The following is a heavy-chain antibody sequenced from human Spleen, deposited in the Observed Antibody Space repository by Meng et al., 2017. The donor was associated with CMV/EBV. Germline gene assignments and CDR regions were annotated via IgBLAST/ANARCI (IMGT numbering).Heavy chain of an antibody. Sequence: GESLKISCAASEFTFSSYWMHWVRQAPGKGLVWVSCINLDGSSTTYADSVKGRFTISRDNSKNTLDLQVNSLRAEDTAVYYCAKSPSMPTITFFDYWGQGTLVTVSS. J-gene: IGHJ4*02. V-gene: IGHV3-74*01. D-gene: IGHD5-24*01. CDR2: INLDGSST. CDR3: AKSPSMPTITFFDY. CDR1: EFTFSSYW.